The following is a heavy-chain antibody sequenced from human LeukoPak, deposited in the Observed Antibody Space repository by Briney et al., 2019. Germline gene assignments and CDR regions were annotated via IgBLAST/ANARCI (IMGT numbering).Heavy chain of an antibody. D-gene: IGHD1-26*01. CDR3: AKGKGGATKGYYYYGMDV. V-gene: IGHV3-23*01. CDR2: ISGSGGST. Sequence: PGGSLRLSCAASGFTVSSNYMSWVRQAPGKGLEWVSAISGSGGSTYYADSVKGRFTISRDNSKNTLYLQMNSLRAEDTAVYYCAKGKGGATKGYYYYGMDVWGQGTTVTVSS. CDR1: GFTVSSNY. J-gene: IGHJ6*02.